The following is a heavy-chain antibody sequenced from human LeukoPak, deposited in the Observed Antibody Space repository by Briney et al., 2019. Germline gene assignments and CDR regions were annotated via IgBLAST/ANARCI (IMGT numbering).Heavy chain of an antibody. CDR1: GGTFSSYA. V-gene: IGHV1-69*01. D-gene: IGHD2-2*01. CDR2: IIPIFGTA. Sequence: SVKVSCKASGGTFSSYAISWVRQAPGQGLEWMGGIIPIFGTANYAQKFQGRVTITADESTSTAYMELSSLRSEDTAVYYCARVGHCSSTSCYYYGMDVWGQGTTVTVS. CDR3: ARVGHCSSTSCYYYGMDV. J-gene: IGHJ6*02.